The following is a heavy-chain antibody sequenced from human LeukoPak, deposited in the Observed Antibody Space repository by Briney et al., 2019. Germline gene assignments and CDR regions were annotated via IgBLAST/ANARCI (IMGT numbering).Heavy chain of an antibody. D-gene: IGHD1-1*01. CDR2: ISYDGSNK. CDR3: ARDPAGERYFDY. CDR1: GFTFSSYA. V-gene: IGHV3-30-3*01. Sequence: GGALRLSCAASGFTFSSYAIHWVRQAPGKGLEWVAVISYDGSNKYYADSVKGRFTISRDNSKNTLYLQMNSLRAEDTAVYYCARDPAGERYFDYWGQGTLVTVSS. J-gene: IGHJ4*02.